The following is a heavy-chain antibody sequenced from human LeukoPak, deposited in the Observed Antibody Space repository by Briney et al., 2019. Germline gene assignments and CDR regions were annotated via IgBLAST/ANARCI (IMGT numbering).Heavy chain of an antibody. J-gene: IGHJ4*02. D-gene: IGHD1-26*01. CDR1: GFTFSSYA. CDR3: ARGPRGSYSVDY. Sequence: GGSLRLSCAASGFTFSSYAMSWVRQAPGKGLEWVSVIYSGGSTYYADSVKGRFTISRDNSKNTLYLQMNSLRAEDTAVYYCARGPRGSYSVDYWGQGTLVTVSS. CDR2: IYSGGST. V-gene: IGHV3-53*01.